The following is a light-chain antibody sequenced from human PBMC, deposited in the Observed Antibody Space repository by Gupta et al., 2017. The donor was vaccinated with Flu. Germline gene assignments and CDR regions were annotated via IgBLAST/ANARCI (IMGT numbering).Light chain of an antibody. V-gene: IGKV4-1*01. CDR1: QSVLYSSNNKNY. CDR2: WAS. J-gene: IGKJ3*01. Sequence: SLGERATINCKSSQSVLYSSNNKNYLAWYQKKPGQPPKLLIYWASTRESGVPDRFSGSGSGTDFTLTISNLQAEDVAVYYCQQYYNTPLTFGPGTKVDIK. CDR3: QQYYNTPLT.